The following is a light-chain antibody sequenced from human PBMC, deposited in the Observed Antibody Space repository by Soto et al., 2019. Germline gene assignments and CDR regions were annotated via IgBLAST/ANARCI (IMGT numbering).Light chain of an antibody. J-gene: IGKJ5*01. CDR3: QQYNNWPPIT. CDR1: QRVSSN. V-gene: IGKV3-15*01. Sequence: EMVLTQSPATLSLSLGERATLSCRASQRVSSNLAWYQQKPGQAPRLLIYGASTRATGIPARFSGSGSGTEFTLTISSLQSEDFAVYYCQQYNNWPPITFGQGTRLEIK. CDR2: GAS.